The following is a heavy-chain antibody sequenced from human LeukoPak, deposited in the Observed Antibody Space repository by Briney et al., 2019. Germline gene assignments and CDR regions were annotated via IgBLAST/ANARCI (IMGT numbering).Heavy chain of an antibody. Sequence: GGSLRLSCAASGFTFTAYAVSWVRQAPGKGLEWVSAISGSGGGTYYADSVKGRFTISRDNSKNTVYLQMNSLRGEDTAVYYCAKEFGGYTTFDYWGQGTLVTVSS. CDR3: AKEFGGYTTFDY. CDR1: GFTFTAYA. CDR2: ISGSGGGT. J-gene: IGHJ4*02. V-gene: IGHV3-23*01. D-gene: IGHD2-2*02.